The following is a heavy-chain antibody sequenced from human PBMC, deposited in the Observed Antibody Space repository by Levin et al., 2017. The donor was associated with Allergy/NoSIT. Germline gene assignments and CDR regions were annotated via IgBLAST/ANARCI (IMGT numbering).Heavy chain of an antibody. CDR1: GCSINSSSYY. Sequence: SQTLSLTCTVSGCSINSSSYYWGWIRQPPGEGLEWIGSIYYIWHTYHNPSLKSRVTISVDTSKNQFSLKLTSVTAADTAMYFCARHFVSVGYFDLWGRGTPVTVSS. V-gene: IGHV4-39*01. CDR3: ARHFVSVGYFDL. J-gene: IGHJ2*01. CDR2: IYYIWHT. D-gene: IGHD4-23*01.